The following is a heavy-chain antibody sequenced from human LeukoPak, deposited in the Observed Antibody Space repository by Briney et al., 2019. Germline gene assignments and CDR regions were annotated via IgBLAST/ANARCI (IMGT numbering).Heavy chain of an antibody. V-gene: IGHV4-31*03. Sequence: SETLSLTCTVSGGSISSGGYYWRWIRQHPGKGLEWIGYIYYSGSTYYNPSLKSRVTISVDTSKNQFSLKLSSVTAADTAVYYCARDSGRDGYSFDYWGQGTLVTVSS. CDR2: IYYSGST. CDR1: GGSISSGGYY. D-gene: IGHD5-24*01. CDR3: ARDSGRDGYSFDY. J-gene: IGHJ4*02.